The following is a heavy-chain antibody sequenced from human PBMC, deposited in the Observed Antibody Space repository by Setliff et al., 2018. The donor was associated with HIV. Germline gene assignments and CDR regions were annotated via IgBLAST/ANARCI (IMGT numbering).Heavy chain of an antibody. V-gene: IGHV3-7*03. J-gene: IGHJ5*02. CDR3: AKYSSLGS. D-gene: IGHD3-16*01. CDR1: GFTFSSYW. Sequence: SLRLSCAASGFTFSSYWMSWVRQAPGKGLEWVANIREDGTAEYYVDSVRGRFAISRDNAKNSLYLQMNNLRADDTAVYYCAKYSSLGSWGQGTLVTVSS. CDR2: IREDGTAE.